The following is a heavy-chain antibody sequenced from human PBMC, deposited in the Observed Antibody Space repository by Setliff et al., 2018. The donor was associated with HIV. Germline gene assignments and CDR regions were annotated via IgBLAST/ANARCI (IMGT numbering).Heavy chain of an antibody. V-gene: IGHV1-69-2*01. CDR1: GYTFTDYY. CDR3: AKVGTYSSTWYFDL. D-gene: IGHD6-13*01. Sequence: ASVKVSCKASGYTFTDYYMHWVKQAPGKGPEWMGRVDPEDGETIYAEKFQGRVTITADTSTDTAYMELSSLRSEDTAVYYCAKVGTYSSTWYFDLWGRGTLVTVSS. CDR2: VDPEDGET. J-gene: IGHJ2*01.